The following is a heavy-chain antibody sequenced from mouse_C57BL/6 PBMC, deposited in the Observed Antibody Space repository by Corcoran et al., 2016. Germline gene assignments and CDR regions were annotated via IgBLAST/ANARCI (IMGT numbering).Heavy chain of an antibody. CDR1: GYTFTSYW. CDR3: ARGYGSSFDY. D-gene: IGHD1-1*01. CDR2: IYPGSGST. J-gene: IGHJ2*01. V-gene: IGHV1-55*01. Sequence: QVQLQQPGAELEKPGASVKMSCKASGYTFTSYWITWVKQRPGQGLEWIGDIYPGSGSTNYNEKFKSKATLNVDTSSSTAYMQLSSLTSEDSAVYYCARGYGSSFDYWGQGTTLTVSS.